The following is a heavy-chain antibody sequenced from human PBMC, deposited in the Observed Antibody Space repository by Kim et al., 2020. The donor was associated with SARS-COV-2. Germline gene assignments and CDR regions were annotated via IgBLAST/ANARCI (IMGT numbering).Heavy chain of an antibody. J-gene: IGHJ4*02. CDR3: AKATTLITIFCLDY. D-gene: IGHD3-9*01. CDR2: ISGSGGST. V-gene: IGHV3-23*01. CDR1: GFTFSSYA. Sequence: GGSLRLSCAASGFTFSSYAMSWVRQAPGKGLEWVSAISGSGGSTYYADSVKGRFTISRDNSKNTLYLQMNSLRAEDTAVYYCAKATTLITIFCLDYWGQGTLVTVSS.